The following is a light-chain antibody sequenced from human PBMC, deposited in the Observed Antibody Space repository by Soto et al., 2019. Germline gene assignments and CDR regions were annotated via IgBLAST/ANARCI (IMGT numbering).Light chain of an antibody. J-gene: IGLJ1*01. Sequence: QSELTQPPSASGSPGQSVTISCTGTSSDVGGYNYVSWYQQHPGKAPKLMIYEVSKRPSGVPDRFSGSKSGNTASLTVSGLQAEDEADYYCSSYAGSNGVFGTGTKVTVL. CDR2: EVS. CDR3: SSYAGSNGV. V-gene: IGLV2-8*01. CDR1: SSDVGGYNY.